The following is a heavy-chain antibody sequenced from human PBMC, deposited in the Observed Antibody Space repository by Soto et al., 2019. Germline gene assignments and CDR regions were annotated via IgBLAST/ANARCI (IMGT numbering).Heavy chain of an antibody. CDR1: GYTFTGYY. CDR3: DRNVDWFLLTAFDI. D-gene: IGHD3-3*01. V-gene: IGHV1-2*02. Sequence: QVQLVQSGAEVKKPGASVKVSCKASGYTFTGYYMHWVRQAPGQGLEWMGWINPNSGGTNYAQKFQGRVTMTRDPSICTAYMELSRLRSNDTAVYYYDRNVDWFLLTAFDIWCQGTMVTDSS. J-gene: IGHJ3*02. CDR2: INPNSGGT.